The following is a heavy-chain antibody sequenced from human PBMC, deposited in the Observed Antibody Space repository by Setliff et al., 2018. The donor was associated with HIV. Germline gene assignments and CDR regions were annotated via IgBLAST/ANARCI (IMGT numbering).Heavy chain of an antibody. D-gene: IGHD3-9*01. J-gene: IGHJ4*02. CDR1: DYTFTKYA. Sequence: GASVKVSCKTSDYTFTKYAISWVRQAPGQGLEWMGWISAHNGNTNYAQRLKGRVTVTTDSSTNTVYLELRSLRSDDTAVYYCARHSDILTGHFDYWGQGTLVPSPQ. CDR2: ISAHNGNT. V-gene: IGHV1-18*01. CDR3: ARHSDILTGHFDY.